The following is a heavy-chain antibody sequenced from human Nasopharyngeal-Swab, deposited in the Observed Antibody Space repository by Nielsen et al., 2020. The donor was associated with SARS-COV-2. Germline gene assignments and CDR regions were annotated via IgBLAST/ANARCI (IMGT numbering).Heavy chain of an antibody. Sequence: GEYLKISCAASGFTFSSYWMSWVRQAPGKGLEWVANIKQDGSEKYYVDSVKGRFTISRDNARNSLYLQMNSLRAEDTAVYYCARLGGDGWYFDLWGRGTLVTVAS. J-gene: IGHJ2*01. CDR2: IKQDGSEK. D-gene: IGHD2-21*02. V-gene: IGHV3-7*03. CDR3: ARLGGDGWYFDL. CDR1: GFTFSSYW.